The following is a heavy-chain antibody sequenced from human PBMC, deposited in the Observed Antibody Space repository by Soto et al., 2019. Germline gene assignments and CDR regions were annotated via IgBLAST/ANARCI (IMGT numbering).Heavy chain of an antibody. CDR1: GGSISSYY. Sequence: SETLSLTCTVSGGSISSYYWSWIRQPPGKGLEWIGYIYYSGSTNYNPSLKSRVTISVDTSKYQFPLKLSSVTAADTAVYYCARGPSRYYGMDVWGQGTTVTVSS. D-gene: IGHD2-2*01. CDR3: ARGPSRYYGMDV. CDR2: IYYSGST. J-gene: IGHJ6*02. V-gene: IGHV4-59*13.